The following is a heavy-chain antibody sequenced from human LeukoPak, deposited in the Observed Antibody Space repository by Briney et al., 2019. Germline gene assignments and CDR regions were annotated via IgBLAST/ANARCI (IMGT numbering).Heavy chain of an antibody. Sequence: GGSLRLSCAASGFTFSSSWMGWARQAPGKGLEWVADIKEDGSWKYYAVSVQGRFTISRDNAKNSLYLQMNSLRAEDTGVYYCARDRGWYHADSWGQGTLVTVSS. CDR2: IKEDGSWK. V-gene: IGHV3-7*01. CDR1: GFTFSSSW. D-gene: IGHD6-19*01. J-gene: IGHJ4*02. CDR3: ARDRGWYHADS.